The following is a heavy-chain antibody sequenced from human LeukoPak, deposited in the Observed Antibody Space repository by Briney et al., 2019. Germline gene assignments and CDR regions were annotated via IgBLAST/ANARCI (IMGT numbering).Heavy chain of an antibody. CDR1: GFTFSSYA. V-gene: IGHV3-23*01. Sequence: PGGSLRLSCAASGFTFSSYAMSWVRQAPGKGLEWVSAISGSGGSTYYADSVKGRFTISRDNSKNTLYLQMNSLRAEDTAVYYCAKPQRLYDILTGYYDRWGQGTLVTVSS. J-gene: IGHJ4*02. D-gene: IGHD3-9*01. CDR3: AKPQRLYDILTGYYDR. CDR2: ISGSGGST.